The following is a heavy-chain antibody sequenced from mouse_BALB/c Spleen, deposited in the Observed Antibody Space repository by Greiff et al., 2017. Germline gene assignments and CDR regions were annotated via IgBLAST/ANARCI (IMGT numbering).Heavy chain of an antibody. CDR2: INPSTGYT. CDR1: GYTFTSYW. D-gene: IGHD1-2*01. V-gene: IGHV1-7*01. CDR3: ARDYGSFAY. J-gene: IGHJ3*01. Sequence: VQLQQSGAELAKPGASVTMSCKASGYTFTSYWMHWVKQRPGQGLEWIGYINPSTGYTEYTQKFKDKATLTADKSSSTAYMQLSSLTSEDSAVYYCARDYGSFAYWGQGTLVTVSA.